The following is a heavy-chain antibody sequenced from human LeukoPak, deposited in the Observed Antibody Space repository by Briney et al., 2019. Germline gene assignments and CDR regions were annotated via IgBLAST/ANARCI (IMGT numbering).Heavy chain of an antibody. CDR2: VSHSGST. V-gene: IGHV4-59*01. Sequence: PSETLSLTCTVSGGSISGYYWSWLRQPPGKGLEWIAYVSHSGSTNYNPSLMSRVTMSKDTSKNQFFLKLSSVTAADTAVYYCARGAGWYDYWGQGTLVAVSS. J-gene: IGHJ4*02. D-gene: IGHD6-19*01. CDR1: GGSISGYY. CDR3: ARGAGWYDY.